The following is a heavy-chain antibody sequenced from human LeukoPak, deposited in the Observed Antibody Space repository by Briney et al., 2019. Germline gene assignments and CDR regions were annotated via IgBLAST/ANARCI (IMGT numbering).Heavy chain of an antibody. Sequence: PSETLSLTCSVSGDSMSHYYWSWIRQPPGKGLEWIGEINHSGSTNYNPSLKSRVTISVDTSKNQFSLKLSSVTAADTAVYYCAREQGGRYSSSWYIKTYNWFDPWGQGTLVTVSS. J-gene: IGHJ5*02. D-gene: IGHD6-13*01. V-gene: IGHV4-34*01. CDR3: AREQGGRYSSSWYIKTYNWFDP. CDR1: GDSMSHYY. CDR2: INHSGST.